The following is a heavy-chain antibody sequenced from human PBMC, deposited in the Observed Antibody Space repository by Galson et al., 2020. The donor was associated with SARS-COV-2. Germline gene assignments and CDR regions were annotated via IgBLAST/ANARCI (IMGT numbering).Heavy chain of an antibody. J-gene: IGHJ6*02. CDR1: GFTVSDYY. Sequence: TGGSLRLSCAASGFTVSDYYMSWIRQAPGQGLEWVSYISSGGSIIYYADSVKGRFTISRDNAKNSLYLQMNSLRAEDTAVYYCARVLGDLRLGELSGTYYYGMDVWGQGTTVTVSS. CDR3: ARVLGDLRLGELSGTYYYGMDV. V-gene: IGHV3-11*01. D-gene: IGHD3-16*02. CDR2: ISSGGSII.